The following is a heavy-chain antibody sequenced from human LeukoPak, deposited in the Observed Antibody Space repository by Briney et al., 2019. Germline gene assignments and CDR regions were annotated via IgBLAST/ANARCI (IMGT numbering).Heavy chain of an antibody. CDR1: GFTFSNYW. CDR3: ARHYGNYRLHPFDY. D-gene: IGHD4-11*01. V-gene: IGHV3-7*01. CDR2: IKQVGSEI. J-gene: IGHJ4*01. Sequence: GGSLRLSCAATGFTFSNYWMSWVRQAPGKGLEWVANIKQVGSEIYYVDSVKGRFTISRDNAKHSLYLQMNSLRAKDSAVYYCARHYGNYRLHPFDYRGQGTLVTVPS.